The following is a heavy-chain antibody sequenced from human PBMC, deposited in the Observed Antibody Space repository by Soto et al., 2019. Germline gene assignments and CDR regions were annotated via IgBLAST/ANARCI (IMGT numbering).Heavy chain of an antibody. V-gene: IGHV4-39*01. D-gene: IGHD6-13*01. J-gene: IGHJ4*02. CDR2: IYYSGST. Sequence: QLQLQESGPGLVKPSETLSLTCTVSGGSISSSSYYWGWIRQPPVKGLEWIGSIYYSGSTYYNPSLKSRVTISVDTSKNQFSLKLSSVTAADTAVYYCARYSSSWYRGFDYWGQGTLVTVSS. CDR3: ARYSSSWYRGFDY. CDR1: GGSISSSSYY.